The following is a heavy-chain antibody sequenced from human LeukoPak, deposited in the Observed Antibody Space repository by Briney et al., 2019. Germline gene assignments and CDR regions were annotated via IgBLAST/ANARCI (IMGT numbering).Heavy chain of an antibody. D-gene: IGHD3-16*01. Sequence: KPSETLSLTCAVYGGSFSGYYWSWIRQPPGKGLEWIGEINHSGSTNYNPSLKSRVTISGDTSQNRFFLKLGSVTAADTAVYYCARGRGGGLRLGELNYWGQGTLVTVSS. CDR3: ARGRGGGLRLGELNY. CDR2: INHSGST. J-gene: IGHJ4*02. V-gene: IGHV4-34*01. CDR1: GGSFSGYY.